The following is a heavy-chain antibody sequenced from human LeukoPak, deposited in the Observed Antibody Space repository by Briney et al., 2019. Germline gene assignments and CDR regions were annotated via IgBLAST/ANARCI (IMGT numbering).Heavy chain of an antibody. CDR2: MKQDGSAR. Sequence: GGSLRLSCAGSGFSFSNYWMAWVRQAPGKGPEWVANMKQDGSARHYADSVKGRFTISRDNAQNSVYPQMNSLRAEDTAVYYCARDVVGSLDYWGLGILVTVSS. V-gene: IGHV3-7*01. CDR1: GFSFSNYW. D-gene: IGHD2-15*01. CDR3: ARDVVGSLDY. J-gene: IGHJ4*02.